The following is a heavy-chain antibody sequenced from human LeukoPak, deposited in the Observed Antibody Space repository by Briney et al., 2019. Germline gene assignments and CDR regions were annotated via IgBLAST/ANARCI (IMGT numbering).Heavy chain of an antibody. CDR1: GFTVSSNY. V-gene: IGHV3-66*01. Sequence: GGSLRLSCAASGFTVSSNYMSWVRQAPGKGLEWVSVIYSGGSTYYADSVKGRFTISRDNSKNTLYLQMNSLRAEDTAVYYCARGVCSGGSCYLYYFDYWGQGTLVTVSS. J-gene: IGHJ4*02. CDR2: IYSGGST. CDR3: ARGVCSGGSCYLYYFDY. D-gene: IGHD2-15*01.